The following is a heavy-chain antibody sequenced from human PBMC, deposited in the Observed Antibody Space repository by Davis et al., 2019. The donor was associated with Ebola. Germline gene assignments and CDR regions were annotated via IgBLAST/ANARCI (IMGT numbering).Heavy chain of an antibody. Sequence: GSLRLSCTVSGGSISSSSYYWGWIRQPPGKGLEWIGSIYYSGSTYYNPSLKSRVTISVDTSKNQFSLKLSSVTAADTAVYYCARTRILYTLGLDYWGQGTLVTVSS. CDR1: GGSISSSSYY. V-gene: IGHV4-39*07. J-gene: IGHJ4*02. CDR2: IYYSGST. D-gene: IGHD2-15*01. CDR3: ARTRILYTLGLDY.